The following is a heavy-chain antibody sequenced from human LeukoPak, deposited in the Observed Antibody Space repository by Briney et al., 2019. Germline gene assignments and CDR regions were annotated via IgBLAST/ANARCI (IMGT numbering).Heavy chain of an antibody. CDR2: INTDGRIT. V-gene: IGHV3-64*02. D-gene: IGHD1-26*01. CDR1: GFSFRNYA. CDR3: TRDGGSFCDFDY. Sequence: GGSLGLSCVASGFSFRNYAIHWVRQAPGKGLEYVSVINTDGRITYYADSVKGRFTISRDNSKNTVYLQMGSLRGEDMAMYYCTRDGGSFCDFDYWGQGALVTVSS. J-gene: IGHJ4*02.